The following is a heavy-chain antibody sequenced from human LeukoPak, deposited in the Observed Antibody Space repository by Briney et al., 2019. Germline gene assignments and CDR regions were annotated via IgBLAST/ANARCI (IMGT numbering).Heavy chain of an antibody. V-gene: IGHV4-61*01. J-gene: IGHJ6*02. CDR1: GGSVSSGSYY. CDR2: IYYSGST. D-gene: IGHD1-14*01. CDR3: ARASVTYNYYYGMDV. Sequence: SETLSLTCTVSGGSVSSGSYYWSWIRQPPGKGLEWIGYIYYSGSTNYNPSLKSRVTISVDTSKNQFSLKLSSVTAADTAVYYCARASVTYNYYYGMDVWGQGTTVTVSS.